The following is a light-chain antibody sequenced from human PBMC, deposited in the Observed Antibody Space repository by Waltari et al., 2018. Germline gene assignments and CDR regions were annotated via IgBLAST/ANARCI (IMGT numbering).Light chain of an antibody. V-gene: IGLV3-1*01. Sequence: SYELTQPPSVSVSPGQTASITCSGDKLGDKYVCWYQQRPGQSPVLVIYQDTKRPSGIPERFSGSNSGNTATLTISGSQSMDGADYYCQAWDSSTGVVFGGGTRLTVL. J-gene: IGLJ3*02. CDR3: QAWDSSTGVV. CDR2: QDT. CDR1: KLGDKY.